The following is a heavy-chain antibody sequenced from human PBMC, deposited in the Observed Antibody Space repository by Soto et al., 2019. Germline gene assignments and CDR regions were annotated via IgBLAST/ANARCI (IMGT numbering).Heavy chain of an antibody. CDR1: GFTFSNAW. V-gene: IGHV3-15*01. CDR2: IKSKTDGGTT. CDR3: TTGRDPSRFDP. D-gene: IGHD2-2*01. J-gene: IGHJ5*02. Sequence: GVLRLSCAASGFTFSNAWMSWVRQAPGKGLEWVGCIKSKTDGGTTDYAAPVKGRFTISRDDSKNTLYLQMNSLKTEDTAVYYCTTGRDPSRFDPWGQGTLVTVSS.